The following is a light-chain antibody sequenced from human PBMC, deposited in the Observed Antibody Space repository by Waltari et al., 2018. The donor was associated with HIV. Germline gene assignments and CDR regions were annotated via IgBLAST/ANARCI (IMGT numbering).Light chain of an antibody. CDR3: CSYVSNVI. CDR1: SSDVAPYKL. CDR2: EVS. Sequence: QYALTQPASVSGSPGQSITISCTRTSSDVAPYKLVSWYQQHPGKAPKLMIYEVSKRPSGVSDRFSGSKSGDTASLTISGLQAEDEADYYCCSYVSNVIFGGGTKLTVL. J-gene: IGLJ2*01. V-gene: IGLV2-23*02.